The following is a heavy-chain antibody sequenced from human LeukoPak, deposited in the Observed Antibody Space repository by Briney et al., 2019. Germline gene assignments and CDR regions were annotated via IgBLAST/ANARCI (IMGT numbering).Heavy chain of an antibody. V-gene: IGHV4-30-2*01. Sequence: SETLSLTCTVSGVSINSDAYFWSWIRQPPGKGLEWIGYIYHSGNTYYNPSLKSRVTISVDTSKNQFSLKLSSVTAADTAVYYCARMSYSSSWPFDYWGQGTLVTVSS. CDR3: ARMSYSSSWPFDY. CDR2: IYHSGNT. CDR1: GVSINSDAYF. J-gene: IGHJ4*02. D-gene: IGHD6-13*01.